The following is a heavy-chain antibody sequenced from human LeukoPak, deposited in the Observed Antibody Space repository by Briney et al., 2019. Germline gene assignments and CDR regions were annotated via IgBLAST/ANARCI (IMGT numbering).Heavy chain of an antibody. CDR1: GFTFSNYG. J-gene: IGHJ4*02. CDR2: ISYDGIMAFISFDGSNR. V-gene: IGHV3-30*18. Sequence: GGSLRLSCAASGFTFSNYGMHWVRQAPGKGLEWVAFISYDGIMAFISFDGSNRHYVDSAKGRFTISRDNSKNTLYLQMNSLRAEDTAVYYCAKVGFSEMEWLLYSDHWGQGTLVTVSS. CDR3: AKVGFSEMEWLLYSDH. D-gene: IGHD3-3*01.